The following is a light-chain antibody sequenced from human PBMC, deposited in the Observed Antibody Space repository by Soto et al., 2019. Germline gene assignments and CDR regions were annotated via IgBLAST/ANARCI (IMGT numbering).Light chain of an antibody. CDR1: QSVSSN. J-gene: IGKJ4*01. V-gene: IGKV3-15*01. Sequence: EIVMTQSPATLSVSPGERATLSCRASQSVSSNLAWYQQKPGQAPRLLIYGASTRATGIPARFSGSGSGTGFTLTISSLQPEDFAIYYCQQTYSTPHSFGGGTKVDIK. CDR2: GAS. CDR3: QQTYSTPHS.